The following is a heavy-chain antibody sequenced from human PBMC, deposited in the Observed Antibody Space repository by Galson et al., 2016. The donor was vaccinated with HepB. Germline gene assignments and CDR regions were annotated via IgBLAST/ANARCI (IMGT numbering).Heavy chain of an antibody. Sequence: SLRLSCAASGFTFSSYAMNWVRQAPEKGLEWVSAISGSDGSTYYVDSVKGRFTISRDNSKNMLYLQMNSLRAEDTAVYYCAKDLFGLRVGKYTDYWGQGTLVTVSS. J-gene: IGHJ4*02. CDR1: GFTFSSYA. CDR3: AKDLFGLRVGKYTDY. D-gene: IGHD3/OR15-3a*01. V-gene: IGHV3-23*01. CDR2: ISGSDGST.